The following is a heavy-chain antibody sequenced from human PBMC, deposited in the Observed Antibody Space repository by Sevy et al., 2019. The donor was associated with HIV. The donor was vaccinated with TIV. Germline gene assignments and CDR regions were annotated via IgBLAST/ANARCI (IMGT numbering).Heavy chain of an antibody. CDR2: INGSADRT. Sequence: GGSLRLSCAASGFTFSSYAMSWVRQAPGKGLEWVSSINGSADRTYYANSVKGRFTMSRDNSKNTLYLQMNSLRAEDTAFYYCAKDIRGIAALFDYWGQGPLVTVSS. V-gene: IGHV3-23*01. J-gene: IGHJ4*02. CDR1: GFTFSSYA. D-gene: IGHD6-13*01. CDR3: AKDIRGIAALFDY.